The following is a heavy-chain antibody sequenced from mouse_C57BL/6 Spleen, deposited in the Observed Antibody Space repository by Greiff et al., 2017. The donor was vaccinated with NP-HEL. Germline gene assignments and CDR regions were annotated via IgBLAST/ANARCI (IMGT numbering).Heavy chain of an antibody. D-gene: IGHD2-2*01. J-gene: IGHJ4*01. CDR1: GYTFTDYN. CDR2: INPNNGGT. Sequence: EVQLQQSGPELVKPGASVKMSCKASGYTFTDYNMHWVKQSHGKSLEWIGYINPNNGGTSYNQKFKGKATLTVNKSSSTAYMELRSLTSEDSAVYYCATLYGYERAMDYWGQGTSVTVSS. CDR3: ATLYGYERAMDY. V-gene: IGHV1-22*01.